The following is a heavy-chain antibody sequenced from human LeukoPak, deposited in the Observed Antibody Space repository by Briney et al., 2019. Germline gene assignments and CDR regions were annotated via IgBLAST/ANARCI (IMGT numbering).Heavy chain of an antibody. J-gene: IGHJ4*02. D-gene: IGHD3-3*02. V-gene: IGHV3-53*01. Sequence: PGGSLSLSCAASGFFVSNTYMTWVRKAPGQGLEWVSVIHNDGSTYYADSVKRRFTISIDNSKNMLFLRMNSLRVEDTSVYFCASLARDYWGQGTLVSVSS. CDR3: ASLARDY. CDR1: GFFVSNTY. CDR2: IHNDGST.